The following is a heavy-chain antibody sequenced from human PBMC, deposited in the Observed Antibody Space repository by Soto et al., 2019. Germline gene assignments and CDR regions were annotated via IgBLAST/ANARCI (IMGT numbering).Heavy chain of an antibody. V-gene: IGHV3-23*01. CDR3: AKAKFPGYYGSGIVDWFDP. D-gene: IGHD3-10*01. CDR2: ISGSGGST. Sequence: GGSLRLSCAASGFTFSSYAMSWVRQAPGKGLEWVSAISGSGGSTYYADSVKGRFTISRDNSKNTLYLQMNSLRAEDTAVYYCAKAKFPGYYGSGIVDWFDPWGQGTLVTVSS. J-gene: IGHJ5*02. CDR1: GFTFSSYA.